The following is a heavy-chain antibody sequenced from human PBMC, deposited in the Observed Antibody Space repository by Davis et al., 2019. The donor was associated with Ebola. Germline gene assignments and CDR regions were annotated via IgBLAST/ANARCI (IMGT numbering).Heavy chain of an antibody. CDR2: IYYSGST. Sequence: LETLSLTCTVSGGSISSSSYYWGWIRQPPGKGLEWIGSIYYSGSTYYNPSLKSRVTISVDTSKNQFSLKLSSVTAADTAVYYCARERLGDIVVVPAATEFDYWGQGTLVTVSS. J-gene: IGHJ4*02. D-gene: IGHD2-2*01. CDR3: ARERLGDIVVVPAATEFDY. CDR1: GGSISSSSYY. V-gene: IGHV4-39*02.